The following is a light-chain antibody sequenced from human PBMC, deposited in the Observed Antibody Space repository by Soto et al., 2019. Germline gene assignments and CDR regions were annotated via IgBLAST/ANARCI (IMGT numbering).Light chain of an antibody. V-gene: IGKV3-11*01. Sequence: EIVLTQSPATLSLSPGERATLSCRASQGVSSYLAWYQQKPGQAPRLLIYDASTSATGIPARFSGSGSGTDFTLTLSSLEPEDFAVYYCQQRTNWPLTFGGGTKVEIK. J-gene: IGKJ4*01. CDR3: QQRTNWPLT. CDR2: DAS. CDR1: QGVSSY.